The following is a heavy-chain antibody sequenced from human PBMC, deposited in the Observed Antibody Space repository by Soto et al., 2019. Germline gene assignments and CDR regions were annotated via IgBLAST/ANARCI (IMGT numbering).Heavy chain of an antibody. CDR2: ISGSGGST. J-gene: IGHJ6*03. V-gene: IGHV3-23*01. CDR3: ARTQQLDYYYMDV. Sequence: GGSLRLSCAASGFTFSSYAMSWVRQAPGKGLEWVSAISGSGGSTYYADSVKGRFTISRDNSKNTLYLQMNSLRAEDTAVYYCARTQQLDYYYMDVWGKGTTVTVSS. D-gene: IGHD6-13*01. CDR1: GFTFSSYA.